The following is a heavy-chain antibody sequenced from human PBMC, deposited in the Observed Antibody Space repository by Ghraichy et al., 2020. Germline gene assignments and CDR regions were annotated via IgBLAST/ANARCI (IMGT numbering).Heavy chain of an antibody. Sequence: LSLTCAVYGGSFSGYYWSWIRQPPGKGLEWIGEINHSGSTNYNPSLKSRVTISVDTSKNQFSLKLSSVTAADTAVYYCAREKRTFGVVSRGAFDYWGQGTLVTVSS. D-gene: IGHD3-3*01. J-gene: IGHJ4*02. CDR1: GGSFSGYY. CDR3: AREKRTFGVVSRGAFDY. CDR2: INHSGST. V-gene: IGHV4-34*01.